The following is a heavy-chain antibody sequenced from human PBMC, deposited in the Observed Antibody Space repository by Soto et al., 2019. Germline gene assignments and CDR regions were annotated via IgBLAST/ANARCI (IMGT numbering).Heavy chain of an antibody. CDR3: ASSQTTVTSYDY. J-gene: IGHJ4*02. CDR2: IYHSGST. Sequence: QLQLQESGSGLVKPSQTLSLTCAVSGGSISSGGYSWSWIRQPPGKGLEWIGYIYHSGSTYYNPSLKSRVTISVDRAKNQFSLKLSSVTAADTAVYYCASSQTTVTSYDYWGQGTLVTVSS. V-gene: IGHV4-30-2*01. D-gene: IGHD4-17*01. CDR1: GGSISSGGYS.